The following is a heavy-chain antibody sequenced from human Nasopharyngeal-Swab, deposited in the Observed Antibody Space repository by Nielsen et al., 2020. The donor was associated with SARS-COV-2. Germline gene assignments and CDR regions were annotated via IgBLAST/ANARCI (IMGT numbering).Heavy chain of an antibody. V-gene: IGHV3-23*01. CDR3: AKEGAVAGSPLFDY. CDR2: ISGSGGST. J-gene: IGHJ4*02. Sequence: WIRQPPGKGLEWVSAISGSGGSTYYADSVEGRFTISRDNSKNTLYLQMNSLRAEDTAVYYCAKEGAVAGSPLFDYWGQGTLVTISS. D-gene: IGHD6-19*01.